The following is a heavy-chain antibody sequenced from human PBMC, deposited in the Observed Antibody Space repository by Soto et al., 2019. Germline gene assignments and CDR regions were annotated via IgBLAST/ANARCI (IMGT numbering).Heavy chain of an antibody. D-gene: IGHD6-6*01. V-gene: IGHV3-33*01. Sequence: QVQLVESGGGVVQPGGSLRLSCATSGFTFSDSGMHWVRQAPGKGLEWVAVIWSDGSDKSYADSVEGRFTISRDNSKNTLCLQMNSLRAEDTAVYYGVRSNRNSGSSGWGGGFDYWGQGTLVTVSS. CDR2: IWSDGSDK. J-gene: IGHJ4*02. CDR3: VRSNRNSGSSGWGGGFDY. CDR1: GFTFSDSG.